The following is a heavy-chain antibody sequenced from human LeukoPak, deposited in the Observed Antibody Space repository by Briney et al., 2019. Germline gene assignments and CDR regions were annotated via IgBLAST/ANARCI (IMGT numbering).Heavy chain of an antibody. CDR2: IYHSGST. V-gene: IGHV4-30-2*01. D-gene: IGHD3-10*01. Sequence: PSETLSLTCAVSGGSISSGGYSWSWIRQPPGKGLEWIGYIYHSGSTYYNPSLKSRVTISVDRSKNQFSLKLSSVTAADTAVYYCARAPRRITMVRGVIIDAFDIWGQGTMVTVSS. CDR1: GGSISSGGYS. J-gene: IGHJ3*02. CDR3: ARAPRRITMVRGVIIDAFDI.